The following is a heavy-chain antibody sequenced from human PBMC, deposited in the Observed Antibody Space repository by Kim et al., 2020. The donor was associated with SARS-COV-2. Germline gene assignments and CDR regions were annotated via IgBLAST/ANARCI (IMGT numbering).Heavy chain of an antibody. CDR1: GYTFTSYA. D-gene: IGHD6-19*01. V-gene: IGHV7-4-1*02. Sequence: ASVKVSCKASGYTFTSYAMNWVRQAPGQGLEWMGWINTNTGNPTYAQGFTGRFVFSLDTSVSTAYLQISSLKAEDTAVYYCASYSSGWPDPYYYYYGMDVWGQGTTVTVSS. J-gene: IGHJ6*02. CDR2: INTNTGNP. CDR3: ASYSSGWPDPYYYYYGMDV.